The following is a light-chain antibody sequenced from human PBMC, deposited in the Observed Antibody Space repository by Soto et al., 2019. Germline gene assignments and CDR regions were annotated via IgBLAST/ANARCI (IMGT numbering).Light chain of an antibody. Sequence: QSVLTQPPSASDTPGQAVSISCSGSNSNIASNTVNWYQHLPGTAPKLLIYYNNQRPSGVPDRFSGSKSGTSASLAISGLQSEDESDYYCAAWDDTLKRYVFGTGTKLTVL. J-gene: IGLJ1*01. CDR2: YNN. CDR3: AAWDDTLKRYV. CDR1: NSNIASNT. V-gene: IGLV1-44*01.